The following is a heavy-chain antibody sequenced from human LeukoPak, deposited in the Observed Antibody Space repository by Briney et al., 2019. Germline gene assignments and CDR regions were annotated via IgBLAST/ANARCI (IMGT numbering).Heavy chain of an antibody. CDR1: GYTFTSYG. Sequence: VASVKISCMASGYTFTSYGISWVRQAPGQGLAWMGWISAYNGNTNYAQKLQGRATMTTDTSTSTAYMELRSLRSDDTAVYYCARVLGMRSPFDPWGQGTLVTVSS. J-gene: IGHJ5*02. D-gene: IGHD3-16*01. V-gene: IGHV1-18*01. CDR3: ARVLGMRSPFDP. CDR2: ISAYNGNT.